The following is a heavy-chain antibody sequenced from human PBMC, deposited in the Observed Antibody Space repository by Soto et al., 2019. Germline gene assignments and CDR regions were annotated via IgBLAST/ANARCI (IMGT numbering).Heavy chain of an antibody. CDR3: TMGGESNGGYYYYYGMDV. J-gene: IGHJ6*02. CDR1: GFTFSNAW. V-gene: IGHV3-15*07. Sequence: EVQLVESGGGLVKPGGSLRLSCAASGFTFSNAWMNWVRQAPGKGLEWDGRIKSKTDGGTTDYAAPVKGRFTISRDDSKNTLYLQMNSLKTEDTAVYYCTMGGESNGGYYYYYGMDVWGQGTTVTVSS. D-gene: IGHD2-21*01. CDR2: IKSKTDGGTT.